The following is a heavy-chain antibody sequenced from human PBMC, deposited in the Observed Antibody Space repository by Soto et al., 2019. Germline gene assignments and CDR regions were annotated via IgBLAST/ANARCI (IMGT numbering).Heavy chain of an antibody. V-gene: IGHV1-69*06. CDR3: AVGDTGVQPDY. CDR2: INPIFGTA. Sequence: SVKVSCKASGGTFSSYAIRWVRQAPGQGLEWMGGINPIFGTANYAQKFQGRVTITADTSMSTAYMELSSLRSEDTAVYYCAVGDTGVQPDYWGQGTLVTVSS. D-gene: IGHD1-26*01. CDR1: GGTFSSYA. J-gene: IGHJ4*02.